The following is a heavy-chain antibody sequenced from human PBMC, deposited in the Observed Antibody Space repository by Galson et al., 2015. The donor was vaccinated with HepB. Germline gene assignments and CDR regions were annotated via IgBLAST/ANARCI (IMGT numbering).Heavy chain of an antibody. D-gene: IGHD5-12*01. CDR2: ISAYNGNT. CDR3: ARVGAGSGYDSTLYFDY. J-gene: IGHJ4*02. CDR1: GYTFTSYG. Sequence: SVKVSCKASGYTFTSYGISWVRQAPGQGLEWMGWISAYNGNTNYAQKLQGRVTMTTDTSTSTAYMELSSLRSEDTAVYYCARVGAGSGYDSTLYFDYWGQGTLVTVSS. V-gene: IGHV1-18*01.